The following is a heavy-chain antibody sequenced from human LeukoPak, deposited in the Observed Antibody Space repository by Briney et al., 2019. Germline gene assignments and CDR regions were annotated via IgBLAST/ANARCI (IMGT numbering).Heavy chain of an antibody. V-gene: IGHV4-31*03. J-gene: IGHJ4*02. CDR3: ARDYYDSSGYHLLGY. CDR2: IYYSGST. Sequence: PSQTQSLTCTVSGGSISSGGYYWSWIRQHPGKGLEWIGYIYYSGSTYYNPSLKSRVTISVDTSKNQFSLKLSSVTAADTAVYYCARDYYDSSGYHLLGYWGQGTLVTVSS. CDR1: GGSISSGGYY. D-gene: IGHD3-22*01.